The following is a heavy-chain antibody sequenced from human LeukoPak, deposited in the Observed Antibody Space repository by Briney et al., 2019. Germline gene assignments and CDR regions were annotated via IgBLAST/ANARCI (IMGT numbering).Heavy chain of an antibody. Sequence: GGSLRLSCAASGFTFSSYAMSWFRQAPGKGLEWVAIILQDGDNEHYVDSVKGRFTISRDNSRNTLFLQMNSLRVEDTAVYYCARDFAFGPHSVADYWGQGTLVTVSS. J-gene: IGHJ4*02. CDR1: GFTFSSYA. CDR3: ARDFAFGPHSVADY. D-gene: IGHD3-16*01. CDR2: ILQDGDNE. V-gene: IGHV3-30*03.